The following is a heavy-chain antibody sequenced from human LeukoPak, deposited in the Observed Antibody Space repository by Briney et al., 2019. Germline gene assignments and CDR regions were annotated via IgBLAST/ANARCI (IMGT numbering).Heavy chain of an antibody. CDR3: ATAALNYYYYYMDV. J-gene: IGHJ6*03. V-gene: IGHV3-23*01. CDR1: GFTFSSYS. CDR2: ISGSGGSN. Sequence: PGGSLRLSCAASGFTFSSYSMSWVRQAPGKGLEWVSAISGSGGSNYYADSVKGRFTISRDNSKNTLYLQMNSLRAEDTAVYYCATAALNYYYYYMDVWGKGTTVTVSS. D-gene: IGHD2-15*01.